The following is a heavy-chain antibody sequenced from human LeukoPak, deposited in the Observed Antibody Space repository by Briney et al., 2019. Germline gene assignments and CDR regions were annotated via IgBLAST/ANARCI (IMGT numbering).Heavy chain of an antibody. J-gene: IGHJ5*02. CDR1: GFTFSSYG. CDR3: AKATGFLSWFDP. D-gene: IGHD1-14*01. V-gene: IGHV3-30*02. Sequence: GGSLRLSCAASGFTFSSYGMHWVRQAPGKGLEWVAFIRYDGSNKYYADSVKGRFTISRDNSKNTLYLQMNSLRAEDTAVYYCAKATGFLSWFDPWGQGTLVTVSS. CDR2: IRYDGSNK.